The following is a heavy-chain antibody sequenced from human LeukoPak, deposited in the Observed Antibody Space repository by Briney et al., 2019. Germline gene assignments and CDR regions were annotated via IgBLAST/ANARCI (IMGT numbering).Heavy chain of an antibody. CDR2: ISGSGGST. CDR3: ANYVAAADTFDY. V-gene: IGHV3-23*01. J-gene: IGHJ4*02. D-gene: IGHD6-13*01. CDR1: GFTFSSYA. Sequence: GGSLRLSCAASGFTFSSYAMSWVRQAPGKGLEWVSAISGSGGSTYYADSVKGRFTISRDNSKNTLYLQMNSLRAEDTAVYYCANYVAAADTFDYWGQGTLVAVSS.